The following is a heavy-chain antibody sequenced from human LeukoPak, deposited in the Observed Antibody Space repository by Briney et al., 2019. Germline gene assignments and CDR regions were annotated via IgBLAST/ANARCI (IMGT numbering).Heavy chain of an antibody. V-gene: IGHV3-23*01. CDR1: GFTFSSYA. J-gene: IGHJ4*02. Sequence: PGGSLRLSCAASGFTFSSYAMSWVRQAPGKGLEWVSAISGSGGSTYYADSVKSRFTISRGNSKNTLYLQMNSLRAEDTAVYYCAKGINYYGSGSYYQGSYYFDYWGQGTLVTVSS. D-gene: IGHD3-10*01. CDR2: ISGSGGST. CDR3: AKGINYYGSGSYYQGSYYFDY.